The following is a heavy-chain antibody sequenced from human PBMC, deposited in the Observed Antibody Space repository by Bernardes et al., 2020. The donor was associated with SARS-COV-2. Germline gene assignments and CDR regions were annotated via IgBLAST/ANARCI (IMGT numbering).Heavy chain of an antibody. CDR2: INHSGST. J-gene: IGHJ5*02. V-gene: IGHV4-34*01. CDR3: ARSGSRSYGRYNWFDT. D-gene: IGHD5-18*01. Sequence: SETLSLTRAVYGGSFSGYYWSWLRQPPGKGLEWIGEINHSGSTNYNPSLKSRVTISVETSKNQFSLKLSSLTAADKAVYYCARSGSRSYGRYNWFDTWGQGTLVTVSS. CDR1: GGSFSGYY.